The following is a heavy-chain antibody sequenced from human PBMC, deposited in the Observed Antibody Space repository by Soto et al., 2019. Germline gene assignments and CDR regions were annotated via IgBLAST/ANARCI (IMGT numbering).Heavy chain of an antibody. V-gene: IGHV1-18*01. D-gene: IGHD3-16*01. J-gene: IGHJ6*02. CDR1: GYTFTTYG. Sequence: ASVKVSCKASGYTFTTYGISWVRQAPGQGLERMGWIRGYNGHTKYAQKFQGRVTMTTDTSTSTVYMDLRSLRSDDTAVYYCAREGEMPYYYYGLDVWGQGTTVTSP. CDR2: IRGYNGHT. CDR3: AREGEMPYYYYGLDV.